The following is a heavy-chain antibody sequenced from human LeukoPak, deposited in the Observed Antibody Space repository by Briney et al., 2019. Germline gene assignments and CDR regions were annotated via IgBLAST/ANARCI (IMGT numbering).Heavy chain of an antibody. Sequence: GGSLRLSCAASGFTFSNYAMYWVRQAPGKGLEWVSGITKSGDSTYYADSVKGRFTFSRDNSKNTLFLQMNSLRAEDTAVYYCARDQGEWELYYYFDYWGQGTLVTVSS. V-gene: IGHV3-23*01. CDR1: GFTFSNYA. D-gene: IGHD1-26*01. J-gene: IGHJ4*02. CDR2: ITKSGDST. CDR3: ARDQGEWELYYYFDY.